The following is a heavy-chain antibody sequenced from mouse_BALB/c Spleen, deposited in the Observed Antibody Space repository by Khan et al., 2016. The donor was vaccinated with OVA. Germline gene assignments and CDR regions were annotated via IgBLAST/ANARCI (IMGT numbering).Heavy chain of an antibody. Sequence: VQLQQSGPGLVKPSQSLSLTCTVTGYSITSDYAWNWIRQFPGNKLEWMGYISYSGSTTYNPSLKSRISITRDTSKNQFFLQLNSVTTEDTATXDCARWFTYWGQGTLVTVSA. CDR1: GYSITSDYA. CDR2: ISYSGST. J-gene: IGHJ3*01. CDR3: ARWFTY. V-gene: IGHV3-2*02.